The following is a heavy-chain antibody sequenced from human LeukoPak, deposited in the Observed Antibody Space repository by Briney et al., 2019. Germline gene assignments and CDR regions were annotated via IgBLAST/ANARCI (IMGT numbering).Heavy chain of an antibody. J-gene: IGHJ5*02. CDR3: ARHRICSSTSCYHNWFDP. V-gene: IGHV5-51*01. CDR1: GYSFTSYW. D-gene: IGHD2-2*01. CDR2: IYPGDSDT. Sequence: GESLKISCKGSGYSFTSYWIGWVRQMPGKGLEWMGIIYPGDSDTRYSPSFQGQVTISADKSISTAYLQWSSLKASDTAMYYCARHRICSSTSCYHNWFDPWGRGTLVTVSS.